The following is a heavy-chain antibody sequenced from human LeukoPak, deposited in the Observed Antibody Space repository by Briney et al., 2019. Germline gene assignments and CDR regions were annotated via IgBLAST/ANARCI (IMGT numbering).Heavy chain of an antibody. D-gene: IGHD6-19*01. CDR3: ARDSGPRIAVAGTDY. V-gene: IGHV3-21*01. Sequence: GGSLRHSCAASGFTLSIYMMNWVRQAPGKGLEWVSSISSSSSYIYYADSVKGRFTISRDNAKNSLYLQMNSLRAEDTAVYYCARDSGPRIAVAGTDYWGQGTLVTVSS. CDR2: ISSSSSYI. CDR1: GFTLSIYM. J-gene: IGHJ4*02.